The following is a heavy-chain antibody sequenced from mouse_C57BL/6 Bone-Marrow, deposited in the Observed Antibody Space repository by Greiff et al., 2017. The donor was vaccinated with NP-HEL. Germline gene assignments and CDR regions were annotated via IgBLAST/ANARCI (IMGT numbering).Heavy chain of an antibody. CDR3: ARWDDYHVECAY. J-gene: IGHJ3*01. CDR2: IYPSDSYT. V-gene: IGHV1-69*01. Sequence: VQLQQPGAELVMPGASVKLSCKASGYTFTSYWMHWVKQRPGQGLEWIGEIYPSDSYTNYNQKFKGKSTLTVDKSSSTAYMQLSSLTSEDSAVYYCARWDDYHVECAYWGQGTLVTVSA. CDR1: GYTFTSYW. D-gene: IGHD2-4*01.